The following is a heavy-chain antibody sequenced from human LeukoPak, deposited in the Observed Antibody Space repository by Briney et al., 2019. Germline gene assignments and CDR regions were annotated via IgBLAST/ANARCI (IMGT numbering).Heavy chain of an antibody. CDR1: GYTFTSYD. Sequence: AASVKVSCKASGYTFTSYDINWVRQATGQGLEWMGWMNPNSGNTGYAQKFQGRVTITRNTSISTAYMELSSLRSEDTAVYYCARDRGGGYDPYYYYMDVWGKGTTVTVSS. CDR3: ARDRGGGYDPYYYYMDV. V-gene: IGHV1-8*03. D-gene: IGHD5-12*01. J-gene: IGHJ6*03. CDR2: MNPNSGNT.